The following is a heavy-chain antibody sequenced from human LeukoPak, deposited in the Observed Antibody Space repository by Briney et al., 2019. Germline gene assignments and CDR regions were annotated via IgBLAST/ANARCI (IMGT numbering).Heavy chain of an antibody. CDR1: GFAFSAYE. D-gene: IGHD3-22*01. Sequence: GGSLRLSCAATGFAFSAYEMNWVRQAPGKGLEWVAYSSGSDTTIYYADSVKGRFVNSRDNARSSLYLQMNSLRAEDTALYYCTTLGYHLDSWGQGTLVTVSS. CDR2: SSGSDTTI. V-gene: IGHV3-48*03. CDR3: TTLGYHLDS. J-gene: IGHJ4*02.